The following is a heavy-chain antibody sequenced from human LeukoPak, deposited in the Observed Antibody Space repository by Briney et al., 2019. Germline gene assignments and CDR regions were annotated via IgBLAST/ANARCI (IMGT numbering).Heavy chain of an antibody. CDR2: IIPIFGTA. D-gene: IGHD6-13*01. CDR1: GGTFSSYA. J-gene: IGHJ4*02. CDR3: ARDLGGAAGTTAPLH. V-gene: IGHV1-69*13. Sequence: ASVKVSCKASGGTFSSYAISWVRQAPGQGLEWMGGIIPIFGTANYAQKFQGRVTITADESTSTAYMELSSLRSEDTAVYYCARDLGGAAGTTAPLHWGQGTLVTVSS.